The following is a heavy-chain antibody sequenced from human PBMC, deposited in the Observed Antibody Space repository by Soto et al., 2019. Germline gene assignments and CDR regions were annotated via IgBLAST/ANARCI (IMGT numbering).Heavy chain of an antibody. CDR2: IWYDGSNK. CDR3: ARDEGARGIMVVTAMFDY. CDR1: GFTFSSYG. J-gene: IGHJ4*02. D-gene: IGHD2-21*02. Sequence: QVQLVESGGGVVQPGRSLRLSCAASGFTFSSYGMHWVRQAPGKGLEWVAVIWYDGSNKYYADSVKGRFTISRDNSKNTLYLQRASLRAEDTAVYYCARDEGARGIMVVTAMFDYWGQGTLVTVSS. V-gene: IGHV3-33*01.